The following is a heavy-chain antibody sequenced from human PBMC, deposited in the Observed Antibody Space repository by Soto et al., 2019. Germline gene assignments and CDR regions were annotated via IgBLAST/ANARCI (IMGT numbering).Heavy chain of an antibody. CDR3: ARSEQWLTT. J-gene: IGHJ5*02. CDR2: TYFRSKWQY. CDR1: GDSFSSNSAA. V-gene: IGHV6-1*01. Sequence: XHTLSLTFVISGDSFSSNSAAWNWIRQSPSRGLEWLGRTYFRSKWQYGYAVSVRSRITIKADTSKNQFSLQLKSVTPEDTAVYYCARSEQWLTTWGQGTLVTVSS. D-gene: IGHD6-19*01.